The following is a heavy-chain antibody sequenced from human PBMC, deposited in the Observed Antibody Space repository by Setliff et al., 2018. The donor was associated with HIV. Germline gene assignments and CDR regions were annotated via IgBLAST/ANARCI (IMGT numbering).Heavy chain of an antibody. D-gene: IGHD6-19*01. CDR3: ARLGSGWNWVTRIDY. V-gene: IGHV4-38-2*01. CDR2: IYYTGNT. Sequence: SETLSLTCDVSGYSISSGYYWGWLRQPPGKGLEWIGSIYYTGNTYYNLSLTSRVTISLDTSKNLFFLTVRSVTAADTGIYYCARLGSGWNWVTRIDYWGRGTLVTV. J-gene: IGHJ4*02. CDR1: GYSISSGYY.